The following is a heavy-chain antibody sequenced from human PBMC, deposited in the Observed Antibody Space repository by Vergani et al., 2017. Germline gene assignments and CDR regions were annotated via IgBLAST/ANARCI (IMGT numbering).Heavy chain of an antibody. CDR3: AAGYCSSISCREYYYYYYMDV. Sequence: QVQLVQSGAEVKKPGSSVKVSCKASGGTFSSYAISWVRQAPGQGLEWMGGIIPIFGTANYAQKFQGRVTITADESTSTAYMELSSLRSEDTAVYYCAAGYCSSISCREYYYYYYMDVWGKGTTVTVSS. CDR1: GGTFSSYA. D-gene: IGHD2-2*01. J-gene: IGHJ6*03. CDR2: IIPIFGTA. V-gene: IGHV1-69*01.